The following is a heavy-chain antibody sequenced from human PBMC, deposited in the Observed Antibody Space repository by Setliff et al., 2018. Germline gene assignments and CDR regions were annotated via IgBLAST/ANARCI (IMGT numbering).Heavy chain of an antibody. J-gene: IGHJ3*02. CDR3: ARVLFHCSSTSCYLDAFDI. CDR2: FDPEDGET. D-gene: IGHD2-2*01. CDR1: GYTLTELS. V-gene: IGHV1-24*01. Sequence: ASVKVSCKVSGYTLTELSRHWVRQAPGKGLEWMGGFDPEDGETIYAQKFQGRVTMTEDTSTDTAYMELSSLRSDDTAVYYCARVLFHCSSTSCYLDAFDIWGQGTMVTVSS.